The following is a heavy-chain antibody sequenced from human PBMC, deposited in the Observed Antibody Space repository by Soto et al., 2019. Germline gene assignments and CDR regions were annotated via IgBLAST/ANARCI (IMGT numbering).Heavy chain of an antibody. Sequence: PSETLSLTCAVYGGSFSGYYWSWIRQPPGKGLDWIGEINHSGSTNYNPSLKSRVTISVDTSKNQFSLKLSSVTAADTAVYYCARSDNDFWSGYTGYYYYMDVWGKGTTVTVSS. CDR1: GGSFSGYY. D-gene: IGHD3-3*01. CDR2: INHSGST. CDR3: ARSDNDFWSGYTGYYYYMDV. V-gene: IGHV4-34*01. J-gene: IGHJ6*03.